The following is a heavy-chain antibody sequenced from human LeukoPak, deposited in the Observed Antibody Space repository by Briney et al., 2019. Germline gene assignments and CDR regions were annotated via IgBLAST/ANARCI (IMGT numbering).Heavy chain of an antibody. D-gene: IGHD2-15*01. Sequence: GRSLRLSCVASGFTFTNYALHWVRQTPGKGLEWVAVISYDGSNKYYADSVKGRFSISRDNSKNTLYLQVGSLRVEDTAMYYCARGHTPNVVSATPYWGQGTLVTVSS. J-gene: IGHJ4*02. CDR2: ISYDGSNK. V-gene: IGHV3-30-3*01. CDR1: GFTFTNYA. CDR3: ARGHTPNVVSATPY.